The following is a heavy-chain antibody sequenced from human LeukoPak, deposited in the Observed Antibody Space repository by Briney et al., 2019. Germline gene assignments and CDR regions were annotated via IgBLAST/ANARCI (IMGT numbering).Heavy chain of an antibody. CDR2: IYTSGRT. J-gene: IGHJ4*02. CDR3: AGNYYGSGSYYSEDRY. CDR1: GGSISSGSYY. D-gene: IGHD3-10*01. Sequence: SETLSLTCTVSGGSISSGSYYWSRIRQPAGKGLEWIGRIYTSGRTNYNPSLKSRVTISVDTSKKQFSLKLSSVTAADTAVYYCAGNYYGSGSYYSEDRYWGQGTLVTVSS. V-gene: IGHV4-61*02.